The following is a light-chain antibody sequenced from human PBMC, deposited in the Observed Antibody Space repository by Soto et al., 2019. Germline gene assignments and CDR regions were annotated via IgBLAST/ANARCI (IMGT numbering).Light chain of an antibody. CDR3: QQSYGPPYT. CDR2: AAS. V-gene: IGKV1-39*01. J-gene: IGKJ2*01. Sequence: EMTQSPSSLSASVGDRVTITCRASQSISDNVNWYQFQPGKAPKLLIYAASSLKTVVPSRVSGRGSGTDFALIISSLQPEDSATYYCQQSYGPPYTFDLGTKVEIK. CDR1: QSISDN.